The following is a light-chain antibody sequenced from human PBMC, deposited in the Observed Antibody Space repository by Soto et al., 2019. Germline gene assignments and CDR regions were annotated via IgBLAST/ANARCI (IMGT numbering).Light chain of an antibody. CDR1: HRVSSY. CDR2: GAS. CDR3: QQYNNWSLT. J-gene: IGKJ4*01. Sequence: EIVMTQSPATLSVSPGESATLSCRASHRVSSYLAWYQQKPGQAPRLLIYGASTRATGIPARFGGSGSGTVFTLTISSLQYEDVAVYYCQQYNNWSLTFGGGTKVEIK. V-gene: IGKV3-15*01.